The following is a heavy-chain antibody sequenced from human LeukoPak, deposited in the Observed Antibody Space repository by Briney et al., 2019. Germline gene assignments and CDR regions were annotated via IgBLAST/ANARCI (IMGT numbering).Heavy chain of an antibody. V-gene: IGHV4-4*07. CDR1: GGSISSYY. D-gene: IGHD3-22*01. J-gene: IGHJ3*02. CDR3: ARHANYYDSSGYYVLDGAFDI. Sequence: TSETLSLTCTVSGGSISSYYWSWIRQPAGKGLEWIGGIYTSGSTNYNPSLKSRVTMSVDTSKNQFSLKLSSVTAADTAVYYCARHANYYDSSGYYVLDGAFDIWGQGTMVTVSS. CDR2: IYTSGST.